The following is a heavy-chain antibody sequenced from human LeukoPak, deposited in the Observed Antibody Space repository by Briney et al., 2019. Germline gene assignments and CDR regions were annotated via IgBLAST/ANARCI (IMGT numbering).Heavy chain of an antibody. CDR1: GYTFTSYG. Sequence: GASVKVSCKASGYTFTSYGISWVRQAPGQGLEWMGWISAYNGNTNYAQNLQGRVTVTRDTSTSTVHMELSGLRSEDTAVYYCARDQEGFDYWGQGTLVTVSS. CDR2: ISAYNGNT. J-gene: IGHJ4*02. CDR3: ARDQEGFDY. V-gene: IGHV1-18*01.